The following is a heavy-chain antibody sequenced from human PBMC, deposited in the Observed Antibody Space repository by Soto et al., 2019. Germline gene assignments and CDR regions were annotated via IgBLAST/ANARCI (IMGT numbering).Heavy chain of an antibody. CDR1: GYTFTSYD. D-gene: IGHD4-17*01. Sequence: QVQLVQSGAEVKKPGASVKVSCKASGYTFTSYDINWVRQATGQGLEWMGWMNPNSGNTGYAQKCQGRXTXTXXTSISTADMELSSLRSEDTAVYYCARTLYGDTVDYWGQGTLVTVSS. J-gene: IGHJ4*02. CDR2: MNPNSGNT. CDR3: ARTLYGDTVDY. V-gene: IGHV1-8*01.